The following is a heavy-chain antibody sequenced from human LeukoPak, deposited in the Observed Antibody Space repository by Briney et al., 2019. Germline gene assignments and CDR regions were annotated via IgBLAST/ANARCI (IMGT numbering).Heavy chain of an antibody. Sequence: GGSLRLSCAASGFTFSDYYMSWVRQAPGKGLEWVSAISGSGGSTYYADSVKGRFTISRDNSKNTLYLQMNSLRAEGTAVYYCATSGSYRFDYWGQGTLVTVSS. CDR3: ATSGSYRFDY. D-gene: IGHD1-26*01. CDR2: ISGSGGST. V-gene: IGHV3-23*01. CDR1: GFTFSDYY. J-gene: IGHJ4*02.